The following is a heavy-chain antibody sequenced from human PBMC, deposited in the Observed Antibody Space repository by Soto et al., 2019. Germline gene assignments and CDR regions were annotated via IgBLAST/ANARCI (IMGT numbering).Heavy chain of an antibody. Sequence: GALRLSCAASGFTFSSYGMHWVRQAPGKGLEWVAVIWYDGSNKYYADSVKGRFTISRDNSKNTLYLQMNSLRAEDTAVYYCARGGGYYYYGMDVWGQGTTVTVSS. CDR1: GFTFSSYG. V-gene: IGHV3-33*01. J-gene: IGHJ6*02. CDR2: IWYDGSNK. CDR3: ARGGGYYYYGMDV.